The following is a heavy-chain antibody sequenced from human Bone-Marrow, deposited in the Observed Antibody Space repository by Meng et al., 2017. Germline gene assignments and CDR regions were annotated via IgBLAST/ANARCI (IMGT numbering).Heavy chain of an antibody. Sequence: VTLGESGGGVVQAGRSLSLSCAASGFTFSSYAMHWVRQAPGKGLEWVAVISYDGSNKYYADSVKGRFTISRDNSKNTLYLQMNSLRAEDTAVYYCARVHFDYWGQGTLVTVSS. CDR2: ISYDGSNK. V-gene: IGHV3-30*04. CDR3: ARVHFDY. CDR1: GFTFSSYA. J-gene: IGHJ4*02.